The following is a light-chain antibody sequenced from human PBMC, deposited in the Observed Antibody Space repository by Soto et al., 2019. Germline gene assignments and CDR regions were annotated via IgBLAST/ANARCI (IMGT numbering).Light chain of an antibody. CDR1: SSDVGGYNY. CDR3: CSFARGNTYV. J-gene: IGLJ1*01. CDR2: DVN. Sequence: QSVLPRPASVSGSPGQSITLSCTGTSSDVGGYNYVSWYQQRPGKGPKLIIHDVNNRPSGVSNRFSGSKSGNTASLTISGLQAEDEGDYYCCSFARGNTYVFGTGTKVTVL. V-gene: IGLV2-14*03.